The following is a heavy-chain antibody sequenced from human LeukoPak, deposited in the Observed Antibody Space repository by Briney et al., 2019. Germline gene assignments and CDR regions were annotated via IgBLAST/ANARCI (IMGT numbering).Heavy chain of an antibody. D-gene: IGHD3-22*01. J-gene: IGHJ6*04. V-gene: IGHV3-21*01. CDR3: ARDGYDSSAR. CDR1: GFTFSNYA. Sequence: PGGSLRLSCAASGFTFSNYAMSWVRQAPGKGLEWVSSISSSSSYIYYADSVKGRFTISRDNAKNSLYLQMNSLRAEDTAVYYCARDGYDSSARWGKGTTVTVSS. CDR2: ISSSSSYI.